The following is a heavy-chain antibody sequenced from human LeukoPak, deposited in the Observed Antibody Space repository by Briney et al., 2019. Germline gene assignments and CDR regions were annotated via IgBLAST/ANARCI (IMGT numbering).Heavy chain of an antibody. Sequence: SVKVSCKASGGTFSSYAISWVGQAPGQGLEWMGRILPILGIANYAQKFQGRVTITADKSTSTAYMELSSLRSEDTAVYYCARGVTLPAATLWWFDPWGQGTLVTVSS. J-gene: IGHJ5*02. CDR1: GGTFSSYA. CDR2: ILPILGIA. V-gene: IGHV1-69*04. CDR3: ARGVTLPAATLWWFDP. D-gene: IGHD2-2*01.